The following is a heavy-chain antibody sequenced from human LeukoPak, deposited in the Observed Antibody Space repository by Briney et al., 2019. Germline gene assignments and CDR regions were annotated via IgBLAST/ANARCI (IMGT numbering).Heavy chain of an antibody. J-gene: IGHJ6*02. CDR1: GYTLTELS. V-gene: IGHV1-24*01. CDR3: ATDRGYSYGMDV. D-gene: IGHD5-18*01. CDR2: FDPEDGET. Sequence: ASVKVSCKVSGYTLTELSMHWVRRAPGKGLEWMGGFDPEDGETIYAQKFQGRVTMTEDTSTDTAYMELSSLRSEDTAVYYCATDRGYSYGMDVWGQGTTVTVSS.